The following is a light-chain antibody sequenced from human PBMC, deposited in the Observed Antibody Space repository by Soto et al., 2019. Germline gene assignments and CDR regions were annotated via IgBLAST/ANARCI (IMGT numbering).Light chain of an antibody. CDR3: QQRSDWPPIT. CDR1: QSVSSY. Sequence: EIALTLSPATLSLSLGERATLSCRVSQSVSSYLAWYQQKPGQAPRLLIYDASNRATGIPARFSGSGSGTDFTLTISSLEPEDSAIYYCQQRSDWPPITFGQGTRLEIK. V-gene: IGKV3-11*01. CDR2: DAS. J-gene: IGKJ5*01.